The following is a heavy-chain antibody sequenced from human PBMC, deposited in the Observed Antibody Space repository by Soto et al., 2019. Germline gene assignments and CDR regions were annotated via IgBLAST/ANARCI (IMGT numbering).Heavy chain of an antibody. CDR3: ARDGVAPGLYFDH. J-gene: IGHJ4*02. CDR1: GFTFSDYW. V-gene: IGHV3-7*05. D-gene: IGHD6-13*01. CDR2: IKYDGREK. Sequence: ELQLVESGGGLVHPGGSLGLSCAASGFTFSDYWMNWVRQTPGKRLEWVASIKYDGREKNYVDSVKGRFTISRDNAKNSVYLQMASLRAEDTAVYYCARDGVAPGLYFDHWGQGTPVTVSS.